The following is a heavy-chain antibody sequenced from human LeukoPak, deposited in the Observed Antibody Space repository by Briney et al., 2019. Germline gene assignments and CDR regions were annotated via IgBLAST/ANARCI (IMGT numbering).Heavy chain of an antibody. CDR2: IFYSGST. Sequence: SETLSLTCTVSSGSISTSNYYWGWVRQPPGKALEWIGNIFYSGSTYYSPSLKSRVTISLDTSRNQFSLKLNSVTAADTAVYYCARIAARQYYYYYYMDVWGKGTTVTVSS. D-gene: IGHD6-6*01. J-gene: IGHJ6*03. CDR3: ARIAARQYYYYYYMDV. CDR1: SGSISTSNYY. V-gene: IGHV4-39*07.